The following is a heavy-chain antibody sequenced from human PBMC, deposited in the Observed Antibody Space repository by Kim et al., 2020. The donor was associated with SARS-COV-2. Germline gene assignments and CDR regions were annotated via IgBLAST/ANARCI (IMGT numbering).Heavy chain of an antibody. CDR2: ISGSGGST. Sequence: GGSLRLSCAASGFTFSSYAMSWVRQAPGKGLEWVSAISGSGGSTYYADSVKGRFTISRDNSKNTLYLQMNSLRAEDTAVYYCAKVKRGYCSGGSCYPGRLSRYWGQGTLVTVSS. CDR1: GFTFSSYA. CDR3: AKVKRGYCSGGSCYPGRLSRY. V-gene: IGHV3-23*01. D-gene: IGHD2-15*01. J-gene: IGHJ4*02.